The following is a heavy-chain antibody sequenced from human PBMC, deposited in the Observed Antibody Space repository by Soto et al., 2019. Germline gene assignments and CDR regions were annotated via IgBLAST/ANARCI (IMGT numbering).Heavy chain of an antibody. CDR1: GYSFTSYW. D-gene: IGHD3-16*02. Sequence: GESLKISCKGPGYSFTSYWIGWVRQMPGKGLEWMGIIYPGDSDTRYSPSFQGQVTISADKSISTAYLQWSSLKASDTAMYYCARPYYDYVWGSYRYWYFDYWGQGTLVTVSS. J-gene: IGHJ4*02. CDR2: IYPGDSDT. V-gene: IGHV5-51*01. CDR3: ARPYYDYVWGSYRYWYFDY.